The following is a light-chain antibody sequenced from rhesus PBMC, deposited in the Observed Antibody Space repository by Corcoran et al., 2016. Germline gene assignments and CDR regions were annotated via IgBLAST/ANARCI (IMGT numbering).Light chain of an antibody. V-gene: IGKV3-10*01. Sequence: QVILTQSPATLSLSPGERATLSCRASQSVSSYLAWYQQKPGQTPRPLIYGASSRATGIPDRFSGSGSGTDFPLTISSREPEDVGVYHCYQHSSGYSFGQGTKVEIK. CDR3: YQHSSGYS. J-gene: IGKJ2*01. CDR2: GAS. CDR1: QSVSSY.